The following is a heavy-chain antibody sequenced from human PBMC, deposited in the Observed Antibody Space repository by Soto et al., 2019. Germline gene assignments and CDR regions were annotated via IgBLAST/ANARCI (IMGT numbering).Heavy chain of an antibody. J-gene: IGHJ5*02. D-gene: IGHD2-8*01. V-gene: IGHV1-24*01. Sequence: GASVKVSCKVSGYTLTELSMHWVRQAPGKGLEWMGGFDPEDGETIYAQKFQGRVTMTEDTSTDTAYMELSSLRSEDTAVYYCATVLRSHIVLMVYAPASWFDPWGQGTLVTVSS. CDR1: GYTLTELS. CDR2: FDPEDGET. CDR3: ATVLRSHIVLMVYAPASWFDP.